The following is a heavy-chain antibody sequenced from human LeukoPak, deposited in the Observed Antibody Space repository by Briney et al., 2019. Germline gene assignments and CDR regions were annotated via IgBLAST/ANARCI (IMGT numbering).Heavy chain of an antibody. J-gene: IGHJ4*02. Sequence: GGSLRLSCAASGFTFDEYGMSWVRQAPGKGLEWVANINPDGRGNYYVDSVKGRLTVSRDNAKNSLYLQMNSLRVEDTSVYYFARHPATTWDCWGQGTLVTVSS. CDR2: INPDGRGN. V-gene: IGHV3-7*04. CDR3: ARHPATTWDC. D-gene: IGHD1-1*01. CDR1: GFTFDEYG.